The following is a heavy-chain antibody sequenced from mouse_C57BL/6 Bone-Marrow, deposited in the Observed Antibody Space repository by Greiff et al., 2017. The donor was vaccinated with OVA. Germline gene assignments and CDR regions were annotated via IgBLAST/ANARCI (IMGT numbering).Heavy chain of an antibody. V-gene: IGHV5-4*03. Sequence: EVKLVESGGGLVKPGGSLKLSCAASGFTFSSYAMSWVRQTPEKRLEWVATISDGGSYTYYPDNVKGRFTIYRDNAKNNLYLQMSHLKSEDTAMYYCARGRGLGDWFAYWGQGTLVTVSA. CDR3: ARGRGLGDWFAY. D-gene: IGHD2-4*01. J-gene: IGHJ3*01. CDR1: GFTFSSYA. CDR2: ISDGGSYT.